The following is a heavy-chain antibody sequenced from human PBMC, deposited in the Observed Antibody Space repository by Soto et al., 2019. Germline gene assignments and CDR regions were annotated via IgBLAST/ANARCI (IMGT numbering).Heavy chain of an antibody. J-gene: IGHJ5*02. V-gene: IGHV1-8*01. D-gene: IGHD6-19*01. CDR2: MNPNSGNT. CDR1: GYTFTSYD. Sequence: GASVKVSCKASGYTFTSYDINWVRQATGQGLEWMGWMNPNSGNTGYVQKFQGRVTMTRNTSISTAYMELSSLRSEDTAVYYCARWYSSGWYFLPRSGMWFDPWGQGTLVTVSS. CDR3: ARWYSSGWYFLPRSGMWFDP.